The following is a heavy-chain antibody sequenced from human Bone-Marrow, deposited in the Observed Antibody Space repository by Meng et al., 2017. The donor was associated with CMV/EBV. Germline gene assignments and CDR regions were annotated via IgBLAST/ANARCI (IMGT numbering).Heavy chain of an antibody. Sequence: SETLSLTCTVSGGSISSSSYYWGWIRQPPGKGLEWIGSIYYSGSTYYTPSLKSRVTISVDTSKNQFSLKLSSVTAADTAVYYCAMLEYSSSFYYYGMDVWGQGTTVTVSS. CDR2: IYYSGST. CDR3: AMLEYSSSFYYYGMDV. D-gene: IGHD6-6*01. CDR1: GGSISSSSYY. J-gene: IGHJ6*02. V-gene: IGHV4-39*07.